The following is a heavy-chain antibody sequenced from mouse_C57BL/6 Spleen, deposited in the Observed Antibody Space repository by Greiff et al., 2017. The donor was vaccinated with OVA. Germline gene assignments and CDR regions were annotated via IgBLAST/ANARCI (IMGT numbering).Heavy chain of an antibody. V-gene: IGHV1-52*01. CDR1: GYTFTSYW. Sequence: QVQLQQPGAELVRPGSSVKLSCKASGYTFTSYWMHWVKQRPIQGLEWIGNIDPSDSETHYNQKFKDKATLTVDKSSSTAYMQLSSLTSEDSAVYCCARGEAYYAMDYWGQGTSVTVSS. CDR3: ARGEAYYAMDY. J-gene: IGHJ4*01. CDR2: IDPSDSET.